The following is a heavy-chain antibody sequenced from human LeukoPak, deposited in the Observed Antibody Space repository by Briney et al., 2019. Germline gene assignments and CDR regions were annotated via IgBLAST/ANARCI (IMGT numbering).Heavy chain of an antibody. CDR1: GFTFSSYS. CDR3: ARITMIVN. D-gene: IGHD3-22*01. J-gene: IGHJ4*02. CDR2: ISSSSSYI. Sequence: GGSLRLSCAASGFTFSSYSMNWVRQAPGKGLEWVSSISSSSSYICYADSVKGRFTISRDNAKNSLYLQMNSLRAEDTAVYYCARITMIVNWGQGTLVTVSS. V-gene: IGHV3-21*01.